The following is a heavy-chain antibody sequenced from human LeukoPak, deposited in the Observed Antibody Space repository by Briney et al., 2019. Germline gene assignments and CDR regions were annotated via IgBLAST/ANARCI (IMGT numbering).Heavy chain of an antibody. CDR3: ARNYYGSGSYLVDY. CDR1: GGSISSSSYY. D-gene: IGHD3-10*01. CDR2: IYYSGST. Sequence: PSETLSLTCTVSGGSISSSSYYWGWIRQPPGKGLEWIGSIYYSGSTYYNPSLKSRVTISVDTSKNQLSLKLSSVTAADTAVYYCARNYYGSGSYLVDYWGQGTLVTVSS. J-gene: IGHJ4*02. V-gene: IGHV4-39*01.